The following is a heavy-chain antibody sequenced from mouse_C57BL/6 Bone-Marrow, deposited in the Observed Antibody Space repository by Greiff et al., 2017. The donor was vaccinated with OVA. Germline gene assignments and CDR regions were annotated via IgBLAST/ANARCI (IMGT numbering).Heavy chain of an antibody. CDR3: ASPPLRFDY. Sequence: QVQLQQSGAELARPGASVKLSCKASGYTFTSYGISWVKQRTGQGLEWIGEIYPRSGNTYYNEKFKGKATLTADKSSSTAYMELRSLTSEDSAVYFCASPPLRFDYWGQGTTLTVAS. V-gene: IGHV1-81*01. D-gene: IGHD6-1*01. J-gene: IGHJ2*01. CDR1: GYTFTSYG. CDR2: IYPRSGNT.